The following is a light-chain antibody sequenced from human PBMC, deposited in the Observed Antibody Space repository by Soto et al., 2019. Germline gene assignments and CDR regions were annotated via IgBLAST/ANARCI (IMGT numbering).Light chain of an antibody. V-gene: IGKV1-39*01. CDR2: AAS. CDR1: QKISSY. CDR3: QQSYSTPRT. Sequence: DVQMTQSPSSLSASEGDRVTITCRASQKISSYLNWYQQKPGKPPKLLIYAASSLQSGVPSRFSGSGSGTDFTLTISSLQPEDFATYYCQQSYSTPRTFGQGTKVDI. J-gene: IGKJ1*01.